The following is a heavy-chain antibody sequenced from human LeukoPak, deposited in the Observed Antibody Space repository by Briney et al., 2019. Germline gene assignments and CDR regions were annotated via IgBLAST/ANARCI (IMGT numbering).Heavy chain of an antibody. CDR3: ARGRYPDY. CDR2: TWYDGSNK. D-gene: IGHD1-1*01. CDR1: GFIFSSYG. J-gene: IGHJ4*02. V-gene: IGHV3-33*01. Sequence: PGRSLRLSCEASGFIFSSYGMHWVRQAPGKGLEWVAVTWYDGSNKYYGDSVKGRFTISRDNSKNTLYLQMNSLRVEDTAVYYCARGRYPDYWGQGTLVTVSS.